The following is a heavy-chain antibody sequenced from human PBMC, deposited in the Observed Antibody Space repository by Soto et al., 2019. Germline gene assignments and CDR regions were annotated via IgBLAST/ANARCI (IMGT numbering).Heavy chain of an antibody. V-gene: IGHV3-23*01. CDR2: ITAGGGDT. CDR1: GFTFSNYA. D-gene: IGHD3-10*01. CDR3: AKGSSTSRPYYFDY. Sequence: GGSLRLSYVASGFTFSNYAMSWVRQAPGKGLDWVSAITAGGGDTYHADSVGGRLTISRDNSKNTLYLQMNGLRAEDTAVYYCAKGSSTSRPYYFDYWGQGTLVTVSS. J-gene: IGHJ4*02.